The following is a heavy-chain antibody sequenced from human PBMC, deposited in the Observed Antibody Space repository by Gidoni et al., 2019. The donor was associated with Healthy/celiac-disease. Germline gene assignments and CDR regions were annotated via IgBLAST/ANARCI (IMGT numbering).Heavy chain of an antibody. J-gene: IGHJ6*02. D-gene: IGHD2-21*02. Sequence: QVQLVQSGAEVKKPGASVKVSCKVSGYTLTALSMHWVQQAPGKGLEWRGGFDPEDGETIYAQKFQGRVTMTEDTSTDTAYMGLSSLRSEDTAVYYCATDTKGHGGNSVGYYYGMDVWGQGTTVTVSS. CDR2: FDPEDGET. CDR3: ATDTKGHGGNSVGYYYGMDV. CDR1: GYTLTALS. V-gene: IGHV1-24*01.